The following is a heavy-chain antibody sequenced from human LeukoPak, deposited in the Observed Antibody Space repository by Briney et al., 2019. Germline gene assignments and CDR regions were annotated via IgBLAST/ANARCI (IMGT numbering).Heavy chain of an antibody. D-gene: IGHD3-10*01. Sequence: PGGSLRLSCAASGFTFSSYEMNWVRQAPGKGLEWISYISGSGSTIYYADSVKGRFTISRDNARSSLYLQLNSLRAEDTAVYYCAKDVMHFGAGRPYFMDLWGKGTTVIISS. CDR2: ISGSGSTI. CDR1: GFTFSSYE. V-gene: IGHV3-48*03. J-gene: IGHJ6*03. CDR3: AKDVMHFGAGRPYFMDL.